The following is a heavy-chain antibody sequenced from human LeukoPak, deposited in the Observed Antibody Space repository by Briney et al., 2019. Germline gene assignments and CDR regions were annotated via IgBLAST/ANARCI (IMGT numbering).Heavy chain of an antibody. J-gene: IGHJ4*02. D-gene: IGHD1-1*01. CDR1: GFTFSFSW. Sequence: PGGSLRLSCAASGFTFSFSWMHWVRQAPGKGLVWVSRINGNGSSTNYADSVKGRFTISRDKAKNTLYLQMNRLRAEDTAVYYCAKGGYLSNYWGQGTLVTVSS. CDR2: INGNGSST. V-gene: IGHV3-74*01. CDR3: AKGGYLSNY.